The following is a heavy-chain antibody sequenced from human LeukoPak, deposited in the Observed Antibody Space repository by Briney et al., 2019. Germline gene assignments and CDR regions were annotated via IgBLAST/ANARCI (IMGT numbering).Heavy chain of an antibody. D-gene: IGHD6-19*01. J-gene: IGHJ4*02. Sequence: GGSLRLSRAASGFTFSSYSMNWVRQAPGKGLEWVSSISSSSSYIYYADSVKGRFTISRDNAKNSLYLQMNSLRAEDTAVYYCARDRGSGWYLGYWGQGTLVTVSS. CDR3: ARDRGSGWYLGY. CDR2: ISSSSSYI. CDR1: GFTFSSYS. V-gene: IGHV3-21*01.